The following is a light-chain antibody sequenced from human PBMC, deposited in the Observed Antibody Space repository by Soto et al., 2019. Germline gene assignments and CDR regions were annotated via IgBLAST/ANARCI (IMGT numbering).Light chain of an antibody. Sequence: SALAQPASVSGSPGQSITISCTGTSTDIGAYNYVSWYQQHPGKAPKLLIYEVTNRPSGVSNRFSGSKSGNTASLTISGLQAEDEANYYCNSYTTLSNRVFXTGTKVTVL. CDR2: EVT. CDR3: NSYTTLSNRV. CDR1: STDIGAYNY. J-gene: IGLJ1*01. V-gene: IGLV2-14*01.